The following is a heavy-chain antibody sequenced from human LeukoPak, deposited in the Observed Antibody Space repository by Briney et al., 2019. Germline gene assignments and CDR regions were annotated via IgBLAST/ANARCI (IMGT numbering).Heavy chain of an antibody. Sequence: VASVKVSCKASGGTFSSYAISWVRQAPGQGLEWMGGIIPIFGTANYAQKFQGRVTITTDESTSTAYMELSSLRSEDTAVYYCARNLRLGEFDPWGQGTLVTVSS. J-gene: IGHJ5*02. V-gene: IGHV1-69*05. CDR2: IIPIFGTA. CDR1: GGTFSSYA. D-gene: IGHD5-12*01. CDR3: ARNLRLGEFDP.